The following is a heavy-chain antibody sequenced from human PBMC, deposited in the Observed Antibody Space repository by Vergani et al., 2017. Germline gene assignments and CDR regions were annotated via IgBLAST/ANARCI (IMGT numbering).Heavy chain of an antibody. V-gene: IGHV4-4*07. J-gene: IGHJ3*02. D-gene: IGHD3-10*01. CDR2: IYTSGST. CDR3: ARENYYGSGSYYNDNDAFDI. Sequence: QVQLQESGPGLVKPSETLSLTCTVSGGSISSYYWSWIRQPAGKGLEWIGRIYTSGSTNYNPSLKSRVTMSVDTSKNQFSLKLSSVTAADTAVYYCARENYYGSGSYYNDNDAFDIWGQGTMVTVSS. CDR1: GGSISSYY.